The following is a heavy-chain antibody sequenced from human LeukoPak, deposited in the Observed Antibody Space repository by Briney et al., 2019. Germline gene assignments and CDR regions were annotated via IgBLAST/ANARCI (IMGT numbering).Heavy chain of an antibody. CDR3: AKRGWKVGPYGDLDY. V-gene: IGHV3-23*01. J-gene: IGHJ4*02. Sequence: PGGSLRLSCTASGFTFGDYAMSWVRQAPGKGLEWVSTISGSGGSTYYADSVKGRFTISRDNSKNTLYLQMNSLRAEDTAVYYCAKRGWKVGPYGDLDYWGQGTLVTVSS. D-gene: IGHD4-17*01. CDR2: ISGSGGST. CDR1: GFTFGDYA.